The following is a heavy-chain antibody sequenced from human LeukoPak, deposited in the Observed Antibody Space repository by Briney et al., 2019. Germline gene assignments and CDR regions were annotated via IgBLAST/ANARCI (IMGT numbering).Heavy chain of an antibody. D-gene: IGHD5/OR15-5a*01. V-gene: IGHV3-13*01. CDR3: IRGGIQVSGIDAFDI. J-gene: IGHJ3*02. Sequence: GGSLRLSCAASGFTFSSYDMHWVRHAPGRGLEWVSAIGTGGDTYYPDSVNGRFTISRENAKNSMYLQMNSLKDGDTAVYYCIRGGIQVSGIDAFDIWGQGTMVTVSS. CDR1: GFTFSSYD. CDR2: IGTGGDT.